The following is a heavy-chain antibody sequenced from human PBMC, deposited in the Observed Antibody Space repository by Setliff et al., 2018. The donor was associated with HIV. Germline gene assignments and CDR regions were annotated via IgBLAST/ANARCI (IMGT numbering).Heavy chain of an antibody. V-gene: IGHV4-34*01. J-gene: IGHJ3*02. D-gene: IGHD3-16*01. CDR3: ARAWGIRGMTTYAFDT. CDR2: INHSGST. Sequence: PSETLSLTCAVYGGSFSGYYWSWIRQPPGKGLEWIGEINHSGSTNYNPSLKSRVTISVDTSKNQFSLKLSSVTAADTAVYYCARAWGIRGMTTYAFDTWGQGTMVTVSS. CDR1: GGSFSGYY.